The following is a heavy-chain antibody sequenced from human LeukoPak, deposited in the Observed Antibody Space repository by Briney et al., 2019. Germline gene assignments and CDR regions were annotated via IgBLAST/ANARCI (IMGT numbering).Heavy chain of an antibody. CDR3: ARGPY. Sequence: SETLSLTCTVSGGSISSRYYYWGWIRQPPGKGLEWIGSIYYSGSTYYNPSLKSRVTISVDTSKNQFSLKLTSMTAAETGIYYCARGPYWGQGTLVTVSS. CDR2: IYYSGST. J-gene: IGHJ4*02. V-gene: IGHV4-39*01. CDR1: GGSISSRYYY.